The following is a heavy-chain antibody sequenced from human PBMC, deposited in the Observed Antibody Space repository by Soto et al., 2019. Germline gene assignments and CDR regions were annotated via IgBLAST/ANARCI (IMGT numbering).Heavy chain of an antibody. V-gene: IGHV4-61*08. J-gene: IGHJ5*02. CDR2: TYFNGRP. Sequence: SAKLSLTSTVSGASVSSGDHYWTWIRQLPGKGLEWIGNTYFNGRPDYKPSLRGRVTISIDTSENQFSLTLSSVTAADTAVYFWARGDSDGYGPFPFWFDPWGPAT. CDR3: ARGDSDGYGPFPFWFDP. CDR1: GASVSSGDHY. D-gene: IGHD5-18*01.